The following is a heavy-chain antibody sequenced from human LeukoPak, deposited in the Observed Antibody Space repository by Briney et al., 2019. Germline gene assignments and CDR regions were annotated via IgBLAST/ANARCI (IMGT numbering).Heavy chain of an antibody. Sequence: GGSLRLSCAASGFTFSSYAMSWVRQSPGKGLAWVSVIYSGGSTYYADPVKGRFTISRDNSKNPLYLQLNRLRDEDTAVYYCTRDLSPGLGVALYWGQGTLVTVSS. J-gene: IGHJ4*02. V-gene: IGHV3-53*01. CDR2: IYSGGST. CDR3: TRDLSPGLGVALY. CDR1: GFTFSSYA. D-gene: IGHD3-3*01.